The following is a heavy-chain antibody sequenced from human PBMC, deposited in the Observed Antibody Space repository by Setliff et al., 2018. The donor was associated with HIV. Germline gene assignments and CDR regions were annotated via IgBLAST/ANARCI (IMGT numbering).Heavy chain of an antibody. J-gene: IGHJ6*03. Sequence: LRLSCAASGFTFSSYGMHWVRQAPGKGLEWVAVIWYDGSNKYYADSVQGRFTISRDNSKNTLSLQMNSLRAGDTAVYYCARDRKFGSSGHYYYYMDIWGKGTSVTVSS. CDR3: ARDRKFGSSGHYYYYMDI. D-gene: IGHD6-6*01. CDR2: IWYDGSNK. CDR1: GFTFSSYG. V-gene: IGHV3-30*19.